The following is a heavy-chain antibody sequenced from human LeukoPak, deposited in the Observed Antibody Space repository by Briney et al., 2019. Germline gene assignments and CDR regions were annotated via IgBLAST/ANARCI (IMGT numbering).Heavy chain of an antibody. CDR3: ASVRTHYYGSGYYYYGMDV. D-gene: IGHD3-10*01. J-gene: IGHJ6*02. V-gene: IGHV5-51*01. CDR1: GYSFTSYW. Sequence: GESLKISCKGSGYSFTSYWIGWVRQMPGKGLEWMGIIYPGDSDTRYSPSFQGQVTISADKSISTAYLQWSSLKASDTAMYYCASVRTHYYGSGYYYYGMDVWGQGTTVTVSS. CDR2: IYPGDSDT.